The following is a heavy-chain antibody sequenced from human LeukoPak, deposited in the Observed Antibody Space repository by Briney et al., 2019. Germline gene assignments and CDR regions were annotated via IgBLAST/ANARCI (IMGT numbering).Heavy chain of an antibody. J-gene: IGHJ4*02. CDR2: LYSDGNT. D-gene: IGHD1-14*01. CDR3: ARGVEPLAANTLAY. Sequence: TGGSLILSCAVSGFTFNSYSLNWVRQTPGKGLEWVSVLYSDGNTKYADSAQGRFTISRDNSKNTLYLEMNSLSPDDTAVYYCARGVEPLAANTLAYWGQGTLVTVSS. V-gene: IGHV3-53*01. CDR1: GFTFNSYS.